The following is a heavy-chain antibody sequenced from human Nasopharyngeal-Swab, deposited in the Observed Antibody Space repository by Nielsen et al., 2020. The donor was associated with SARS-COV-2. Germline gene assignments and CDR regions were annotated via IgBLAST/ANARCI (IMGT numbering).Heavy chain of an antibody. V-gene: IGHV1-46*01. J-gene: IGHJ3*02. D-gene: IGHD2-8*01. CDR2: INPSGGST. Sequence: WVRQAPGQGLEWMGIINPSGGSTSYAQKFQGRVTMTRDTSTSTVYMELSSLRSEDTAVYYCARGRDCTNGVCYAGGTDAFDIWGQGTMVTVSS. CDR3: ARGRDCTNGVCYAGGTDAFDI.